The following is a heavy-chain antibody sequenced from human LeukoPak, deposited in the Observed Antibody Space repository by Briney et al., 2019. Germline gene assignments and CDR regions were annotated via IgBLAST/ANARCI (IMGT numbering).Heavy chain of an antibody. D-gene: IGHD6-6*01. CDR3: ARDQIGSS. CDR1: GFTFREYY. V-gene: IGHV3-11*06. Sequence: PGGSLRLSCKASGFTFREYYLGGIRQAPGKGLEWISYISGSSSHINYADSVKGRFTISRDNAKKSVYLQMDSLRVEDTAVYYCARDQIGSSWGQGTLVIVSS. CDR2: ISGSSSHI. J-gene: IGHJ4*02.